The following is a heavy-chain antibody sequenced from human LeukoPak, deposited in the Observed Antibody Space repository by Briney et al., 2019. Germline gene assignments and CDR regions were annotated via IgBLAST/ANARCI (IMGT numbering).Heavy chain of an antibody. J-gene: IGHJ4*02. CDR2: IYNIGTT. V-gene: IGHV3-53*01. Sequence: GGSLRLSCAASGFTVSTNYMSWVRQAPGKGLEWVSIIYNIGTTKYTDSVKGRFTISRDNSKNTLYLQMNRLRADDTAVYYCARWYCTSTSCYYDYWGQGTLVTVSS. D-gene: IGHD2-2*01. CDR1: GFTVSTNY. CDR3: ARWYCTSTSCYYDY.